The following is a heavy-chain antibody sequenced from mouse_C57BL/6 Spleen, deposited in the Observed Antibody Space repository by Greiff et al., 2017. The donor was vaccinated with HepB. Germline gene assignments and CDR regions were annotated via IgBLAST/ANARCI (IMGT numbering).Heavy chain of an antibody. J-gene: IGHJ3*01. CDR2: IDPSDSET. Sequence: QVQLQQPGAELVRPGSSVKLSCKASGYTFTSYWMHWVKQRPIQGLEWIGNIDPSDSETHYDQKFKDKATLTVDKSSSTAYMQLSSLTSEDSAVYYCARSSTIPFAYWGQGTLVTVSA. CDR3: ARSSTIPFAY. CDR1: GYTFTSYW. D-gene: IGHD2-1*01. V-gene: IGHV1-52*01.